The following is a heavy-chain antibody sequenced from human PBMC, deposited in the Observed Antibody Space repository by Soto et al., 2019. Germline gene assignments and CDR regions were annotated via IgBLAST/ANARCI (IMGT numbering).Heavy chain of an antibody. J-gene: IGHJ6*02. Sequence: EVQLLESGGGLVQPGGSLRLYCAASGFTFSSYAMSWVRQAPGKGLEWVSAISGSGGSTYYADSVKGRFTISRDNSKNTLYLQMNSLRAEDTAVYYCAKDVAVSYGMDVWGQGTTVTVSS. CDR2: ISGSGGST. CDR3: AKDVAVSYGMDV. D-gene: IGHD6-19*01. V-gene: IGHV3-23*01. CDR1: GFTFSSYA.